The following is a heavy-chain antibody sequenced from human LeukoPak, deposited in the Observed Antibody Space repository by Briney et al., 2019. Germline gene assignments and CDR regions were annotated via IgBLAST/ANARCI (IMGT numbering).Heavy chain of an antibody. J-gene: IGHJ5*02. CDR3: AREEALYDFWSGYYRVSWFDP. CDR1: GGSIRSYY. CDR2: IYTSGST. Sequence: SETLSLTCTVSGGSIRSYYWSWIRQPAGKGLEWIGRIYTSGSTNYNPSLKSRVTMSVDTSKNQFSLKLSSVTAADTAVYYCAREEALYDFWSGYYRVSWFDPWGQGTLVTVSS. V-gene: IGHV4-4*07. D-gene: IGHD3-3*01.